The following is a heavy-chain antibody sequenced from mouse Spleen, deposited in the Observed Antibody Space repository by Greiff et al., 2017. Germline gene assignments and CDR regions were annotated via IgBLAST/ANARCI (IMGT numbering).Heavy chain of an antibody. D-gene: IGHD4-1*01. V-gene: IGHV5-4*01. CDR3: ARDSSNWFGFAY. Sequence: EVQGVESGGGLVKPGGSLKLSCAASGFTFSSYAMSWVRQTPEKRLEWVATISDGGSYTYYPDNVKGRFTISRDNAKNNLYLQMSHLKSEDTAMYYCARDSSNWFGFAYWGQGTLVTVSA. CDR2: ISDGGSYT. CDR1: GFTFSSYA. J-gene: IGHJ3*01.